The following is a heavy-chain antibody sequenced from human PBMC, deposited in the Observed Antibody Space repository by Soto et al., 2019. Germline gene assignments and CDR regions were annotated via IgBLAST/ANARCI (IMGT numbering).Heavy chain of an antibody. Sequence: SETLSLTCAVYGGSFSCYYWIWIRQPPGKGLEWIGEINHSGSTNYNPSLKSRVTISVDTSKNQFSLKLSSVTAADTAVYYCARGRDFWSGYYYYYYYGMDVWGQGTTVTVSS. CDR1: GGSFSCYY. J-gene: IGHJ6*02. D-gene: IGHD3-3*01. V-gene: IGHV4-34*01. CDR3: ARGRDFWSGYYYYYYYGMDV. CDR2: INHSGST.